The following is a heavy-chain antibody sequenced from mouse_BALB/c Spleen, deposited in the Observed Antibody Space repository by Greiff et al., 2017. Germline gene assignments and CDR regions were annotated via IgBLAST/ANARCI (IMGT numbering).Heavy chain of an antibody. CDR2: IDPANGNT. D-gene: IGHD1-1*01. Sequence: VQLQQSGAELVKPGASVKLSCTASGFNIKDTYMHWVKQRPEQGLEWIGRIDPANGNTKYDPKFQGKATITADTSSNTAYLQLSSLTTEDTAVYYCALYAYYAMDYWGQGTSVTVSS. CDR1: GFNIKDTY. J-gene: IGHJ4*01. CDR3: ALYAYYAMDY. V-gene: IGHV14-3*02.